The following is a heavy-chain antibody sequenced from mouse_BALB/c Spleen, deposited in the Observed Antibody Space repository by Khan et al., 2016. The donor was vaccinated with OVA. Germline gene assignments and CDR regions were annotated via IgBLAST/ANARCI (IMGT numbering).Heavy chain of an antibody. D-gene: IGHD2-14*01. V-gene: IGHV9-4*01. J-gene: IGHJ4*01. CDR2: INTYTGES. Sequence: QIQLVQSGPELKKPGETVRISCKASGYTFTTAGIQWVQKMPGKGLKWIGWINTYTGESTFADDFKGRFAFSLETSDSTAYLQINSLKNEDTATYFCARVGYNGTMDCWGQGTSVTVSS. CDR1: GYTFTTAG. CDR3: ARVGYNGTMDC.